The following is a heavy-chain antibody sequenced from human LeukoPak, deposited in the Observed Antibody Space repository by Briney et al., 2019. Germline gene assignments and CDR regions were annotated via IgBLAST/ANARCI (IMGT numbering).Heavy chain of an antibody. CDR3: ARGHIGVPFDY. Sequence: GASVTVSYKASGYTFTTYGISWVRQAPGQGQEGMGWIGPYNANTNSAQKVQGRVTMTTDTSTSTAYMELRSLRSDDTAVYYCARGHIGVPFDYWGQGTLVTVSS. CDR2: IGPYNANT. V-gene: IGHV1-18*01. J-gene: IGHJ4*02. CDR1: GYTFTTYG. D-gene: IGHD3-10*01.